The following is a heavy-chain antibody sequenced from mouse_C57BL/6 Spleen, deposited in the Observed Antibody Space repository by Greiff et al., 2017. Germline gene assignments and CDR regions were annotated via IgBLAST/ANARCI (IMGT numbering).Heavy chain of an antibody. CDR3: ARYTVVAPHWYFDV. Sequence: VQLQESGPELVKPGASVKISCKASGYAFSSSWMNWVKQRPGQGLEWIGRIYPGDGDTNYNGKFKGKATLTADKSSSTAYMRLRSLTSEDSAVYFCARYTVVAPHWYFDVWGTGTTVTVSS. D-gene: IGHD1-1*01. V-gene: IGHV1-82*01. CDR1: GYAFSSSW. J-gene: IGHJ1*03. CDR2: IYPGDGDT.